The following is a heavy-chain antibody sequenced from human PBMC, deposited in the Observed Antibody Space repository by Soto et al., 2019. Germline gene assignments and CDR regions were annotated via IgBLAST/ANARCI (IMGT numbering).Heavy chain of an antibody. V-gene: IGHV4-38-2*02. J-gene: IGHJ6*02. CDR2: IYHSGST. D-gene: IGHD2-2*02. CDR1: GYSISSGYY. CDR3: ARDRIVVVPAAIRTTYYYYGMDV. Sequence: SETLSLTCAVSGYSISSGYYWGWIRQPPGKGLEWIGSIYHSGSTYYNPSLKSRVTISVDTSKNQFSLKLSSVTAADTAVYYCARDRIVVVPAAIRTTYYYYGMDVWGQGTTVTVSS.